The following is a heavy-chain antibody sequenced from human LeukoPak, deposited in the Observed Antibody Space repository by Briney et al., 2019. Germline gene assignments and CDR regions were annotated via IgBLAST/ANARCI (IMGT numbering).Heavy chain of an antibody. CDR2: ISSSSSTI. J-gene: IGHJ3*02. CDR1: GFTFSAYS. V-gene: IGHV3-48*01. Sequence: GGSLRLSCAASGFTFSAYSMSWARQAPGKGLEWISYISSSSSTIDYADSVKGRFTISGDNAKNSLYLQMNSLRAEDTAVYYCARDHNYAFDIWGQGTMVTVSS. D-gene: IGHD1-20*01. CDR3: ARDHNYAFDI.